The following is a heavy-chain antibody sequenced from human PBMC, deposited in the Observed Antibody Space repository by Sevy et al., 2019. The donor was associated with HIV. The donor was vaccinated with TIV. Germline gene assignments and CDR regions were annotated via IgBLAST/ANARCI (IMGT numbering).Heavy chain of an antibody. D-gene: IGHD3-10*01. V-gene: IGHV1-18*04. CDR3: AREDTMVRGGGDAFDI. CDR2: ISAYNGNT. J-gene: IGHJ3*02. CDR1: GYTFTSYG. Sequence: ASVKVSCKASGYTFTSYGISWVRQAPGQGLEWMEWISAYNGNTNYAQKLHGRVTMTTDTSTSTAYMELRSLRSDDTAVYYCAREDTMVRGGGDAFDIWGQGTMVTVSS.